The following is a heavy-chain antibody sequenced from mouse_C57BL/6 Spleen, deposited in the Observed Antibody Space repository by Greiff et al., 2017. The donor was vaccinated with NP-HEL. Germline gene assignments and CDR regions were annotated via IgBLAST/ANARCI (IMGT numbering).Heavy chain of an antibody. Sequence: VQLQQPGAELVKPGASVKLSCKASGYTFTSYWMHWVKQRPGQGLEWIGMIHPNSGSTNYNEKFKSKATLTVDKSSSTAYMQLSSLTSEDSAVYYCARPLGSYYFDYWGQGTTLTVSS. V-gene: IGHV1-64*01. D-gene: IGHD3-1*01. J-gene: IGHJ2*01. CDR1: GYTFTSYW. CDR3: ARPLGSYYFDY. CDR2: IHPNSGST.